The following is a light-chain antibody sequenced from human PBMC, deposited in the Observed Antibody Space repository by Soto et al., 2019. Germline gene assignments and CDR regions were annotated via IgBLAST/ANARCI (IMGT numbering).Light chain of an antibody. CDR3: AAWDDSLKAWV. V-gene: IGLV1-40*01. J-gene: IGLJ3*02. CDR1: SSNLGAGYD. Sequence: QSVLTQPPSMSGAPGQRVTMSCTGSSSNLGAGYDVHWYQRLPGAAPKLLIYDNTHRPSGVPNRFSGSKSGTSASLAITGLQAEDEADYLCAAWDDSLKAWVFGGGTKLTVL. CDR2: DNT.